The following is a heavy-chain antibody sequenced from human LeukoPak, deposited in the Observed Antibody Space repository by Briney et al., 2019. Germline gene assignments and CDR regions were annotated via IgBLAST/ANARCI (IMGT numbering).Heavy chain of an antibody. V-gene: IGHV4-59*12. CDR1: GGSISSYY. J-gene: IGHJ5*02. CDR3: AREGYCSGGSCDNWFDP. D-gene: IGHD2-15*01. CDR2: IYYSGNT. Sequence: SETLSLTCTVSGGSISSYYWSWIRQPPGKGLEWIGYIYYSGNTNYDPSLKSRVTISVDTSKNQFSLNLSSVTAADTAVYYCAREGYCSGGSCDNWFDPWGQGTLVTVSS.